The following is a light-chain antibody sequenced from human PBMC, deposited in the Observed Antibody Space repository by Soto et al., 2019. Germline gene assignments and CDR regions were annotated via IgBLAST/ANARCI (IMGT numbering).Light chain of an antibody. CDR1: ESVSGY. Sequence: EVVLTQSPATLSLSPGERATLSCRASESVSGYLAWYQQKPGQAPRLLIYDASNRATGIPARFSGSGYGTDFTLTISSLEPEDFAVYYCQQSSNGATFGPGTKVDVK. J-gene: IGKJ3*01. CDR2: DAS. V-gene: IGKV3-11*01. CDR3: QQSSNGAT.